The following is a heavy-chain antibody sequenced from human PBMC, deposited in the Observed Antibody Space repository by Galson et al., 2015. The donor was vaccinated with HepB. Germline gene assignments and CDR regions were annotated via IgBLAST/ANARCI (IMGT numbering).Heavy chain of an antibody. CDR2: INPNSGGT. Sequence: SVKVSCKASGYTFTGYYMHWVRQAPGQGLEWMGWINPNSGGTNYAQKFQGRVTMTRDTSISTAYMELSRLRSDDTAVYYCAREKGYAGSDAFDIWGQGTMVTVSS. V-gene: IGHV1-2*02. CDR3: AREKGYAGSDAFDI. J-gene: IGHJ3*02. D-gene: IGHD1-26*01. CDR1: GYTFTGYY.